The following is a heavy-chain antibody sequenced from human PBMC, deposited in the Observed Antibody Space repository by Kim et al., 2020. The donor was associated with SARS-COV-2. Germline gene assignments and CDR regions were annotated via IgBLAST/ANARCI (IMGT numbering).Heavy chain of an antibody. Sequence: ASVKVSCKASGYTFTSYYMHWVRQAPGQGLEWMGIINPSGGSTSYAQKFQGRVTMTRDTSTSTVYMELSSLRSEDTAVYYCARDYDILTGKFDLDYWGQGTLVTVSS. CDR3: ARDYDILTGKFDLDY. J-gene: IGHJ4*02. CDR1: GYTFTSYY. V-gene: IGHV1-46*01. D-gene: IGHD3-9*01. CDR2: INPSGGST.